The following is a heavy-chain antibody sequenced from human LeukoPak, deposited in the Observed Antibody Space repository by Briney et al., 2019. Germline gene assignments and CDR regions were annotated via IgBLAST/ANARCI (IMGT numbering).Heavy chain of an antibody. J-gene: IGHJ5*02. CDR3: ARDQMGFDP. V-gene: IGHV6-1*01. CDR2: TYYRSKWYN. Sequence: SQTLSLTCAISGDSVSSNTAAWHWIRQSPSRGLEWLGRTYYRSKWYNDYAVSVKSRITIHPDTSKNQFSLQLSSVPPEDTAIYYCARDQMGFDPWGQGILVTVSS. D-gene: IGHD5-24*01. CDR1: GDSVSSNTAA.